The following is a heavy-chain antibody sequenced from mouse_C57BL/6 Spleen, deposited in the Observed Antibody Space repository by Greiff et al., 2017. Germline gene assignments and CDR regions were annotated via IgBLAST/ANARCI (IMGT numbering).Heavy chain of an antibody. CDR3: AKIPTPHYFSS. J-gene: IGHJ2*01. CDR2: INPNNGGT. V-gene: IGHV1-26*01. Sequence: VQLQQSGPELVKPGASVKLSCKASGYTFTDYYMNWVKPSHGKSLEWIGDINPNNGGTSYNQKFKGKATVTVDKSSSTAYMELHSQTSEDTAVDYGAKIPTPHYFSSWGQGTTLTVSS. CDR1: GYTFTDYY. D-gene: IGHD5-1-1*01.